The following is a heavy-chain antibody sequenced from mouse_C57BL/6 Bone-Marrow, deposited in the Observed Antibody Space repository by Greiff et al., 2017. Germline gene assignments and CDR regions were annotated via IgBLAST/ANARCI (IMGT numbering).Heavy chain of an antibody. D-gene: IGHD2-5*01. Sequence: DVQLQESGPGLAKPSQTLSLTCSVTGYSITSDYWNWIRKFPGNKLEYMGYISYSGSTYYNPSLKSRISITRDTSKNQYYLPLNSVTTEDTATYYCARGLDSNYEDYYAMDYWGQGTSVTVSS. CDR2: ISYSGST. J-gene: IGHJ4*01. CDR1: GYSITSDY. V-gene: IGHV3-8*01. CDR3: ARGLDSNYEDYYAMDY.